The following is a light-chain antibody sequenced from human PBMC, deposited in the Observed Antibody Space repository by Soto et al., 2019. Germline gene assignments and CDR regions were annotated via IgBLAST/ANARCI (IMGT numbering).Light chain of an antibody. Sequence: DIQMTHSPSFLSASVGDRVTVTCRPSQNISKFLNWYQEKPGKPPKILIYVTSNLENGVPSRFKGSGSGTDFALTINGLQPEDFATYYCQQTYRRPGTFGRGTRV. CDR1: QNISKF. J-gene: IGKJ1*01. CDR2: VTS. CDR3: QQTYRRPGT. V-gene: IGKV1-39*01.